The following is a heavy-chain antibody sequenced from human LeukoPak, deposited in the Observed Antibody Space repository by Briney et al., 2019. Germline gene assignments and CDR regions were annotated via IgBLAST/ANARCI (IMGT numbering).Heavy chain of an antibody. J-gene: IGHJ6*04. CDR1: GYTFTSYG. CDR2: ISAYNGNT. V-gene: IGHV1-18*04. Sequence: ASVKVSCKASGYTFTSYGISWVRQAPGQGLEWMVWISAYNGNTNYAQKLQGRVTMTTDTSTSTAYMELRSLRSDDTAVYYCARAFGAMVKIYGMDVWGKGTTVTVSS. CDR3: ARAFGAMVKIYGMDV. D-gene: IGHD5-18*01.